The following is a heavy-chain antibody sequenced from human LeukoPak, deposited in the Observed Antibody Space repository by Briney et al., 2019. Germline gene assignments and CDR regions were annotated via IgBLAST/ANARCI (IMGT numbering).Heavy chain of an antibody. CDR2: INPDSGGT. D-gene: IGHD4-23*01. Sequence: ASVKVSFKASGYTFTDYYMHWVRQPPGQGLEWMGWINPDSGGTNYAQNFQGRVTMTRDTSISTAYMELSRLRSDDTAVYYCARPFIETPSLGALDYWGQGTLVTVSS. CDR1: GYTFTDYY. V-gene: IGHV1-2*02. CDR3: ARPFIETPSLGALDY. J-gene: IGHJ4*02.